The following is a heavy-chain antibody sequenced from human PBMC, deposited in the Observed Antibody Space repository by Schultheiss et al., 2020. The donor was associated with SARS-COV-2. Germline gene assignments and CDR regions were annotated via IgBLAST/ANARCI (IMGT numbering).Heavy chain of an antibody. Sequence: GGSLRLSCAASGFTFSSYAMSWVRQAPGKGLEWVSGISWNSGSIGYADSVKGRFTISRDNAKNSLYLQMNSLRAEDTAVYYCARDGYNYLDYWGQGTLVTVSS. V-gene: IGHV3-9*01. CDR2: ISWNSGSI. CDR1: GFTFSSYA. D-gene: IGHD5-24*01. J-gene: IGHJ4*02. CDR3: ARDGYNYLDY.